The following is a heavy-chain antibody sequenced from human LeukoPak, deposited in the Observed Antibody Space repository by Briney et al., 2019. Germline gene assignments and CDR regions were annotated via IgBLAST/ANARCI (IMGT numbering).Heavy chain of an antibody. CDR2: INPNSGGT. J-gene: IGHJ4*02. CDR1: GYTFTGYY. Sequence: ASVKVSCKASGYTFTGYYMHWVRQAPGQGLEWMGWINPNSGGTNYAQNFQGRVTMTRDTSISTAYMELSRLRSDDTAVYYCARGRYSSGWYFGDYWGQGTLVTVSS. CDR3: ARGRYSSGWYFGDY. D-gene: IGHD6-19*01. V-gene: IGHV1-2*02.